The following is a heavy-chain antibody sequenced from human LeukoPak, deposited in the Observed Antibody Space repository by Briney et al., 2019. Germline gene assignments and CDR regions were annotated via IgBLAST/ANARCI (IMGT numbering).Heavy chain of an antibody. CDR1: GATFSSYT. CDR3: GRERKPDYSNYGRPFEY. J-gene: IGHJ4*02. Sequence: SVKVSCKASGATFSSYTISWVRQAPGQGLECMGRIIPILGIANYAQKFQGRVTITADKSTSTAYMELSSLRSEDTAAYYCGRERKPDYSNYGRPFEYWGQGTLVTVSS. CDR2: IIPILGIA. D-gene: IGHD4-11*01. V-gene: IGHV1-69*04.